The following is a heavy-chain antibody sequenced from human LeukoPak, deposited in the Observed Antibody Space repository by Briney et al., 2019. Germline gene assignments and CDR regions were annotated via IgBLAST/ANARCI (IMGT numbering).Heavy chain of an antibody. CDR3: ARSLRRYCSSTSCYPYYYYYMDV. CDR2: INHSGST. CDR1: GGSFSGYY. J-gene: IGHJ6*03. Sequence: SETLSLTCAVSGGSFSGYYWSWIRQPPGKGLEWIGEINHSGSTNYNPSLKSRVTISVDTSKNQFSLKLSSVTAADTAVYYCARSLRRYCSSTSCYPYYYYYMDVWGKGTTATVSS. V-gene: IGHV4-34*01. D-gene: IGHD2-2*01.